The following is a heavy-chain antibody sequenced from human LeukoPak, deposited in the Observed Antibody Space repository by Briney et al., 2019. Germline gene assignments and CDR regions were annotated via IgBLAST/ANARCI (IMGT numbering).Heavy chain of an antibody. Sequence: GGSLRLSCAASGFTFSSYVMNWVCQAPGKGLEWVSGISTSGGSTYYADSVKGRFTISRDNSKNTLHLQMNSLRAEDTAVYYCARRNTGIDYWGQGTQVTVSS. CDR2: ISTSGGST. CDR1: GFTFSSYV. D-gene: IGHD4-17*01. CDR3: ARRNTGIDY. V-gene: IGHV3-23*01. J-gene: IGHJ4*02.